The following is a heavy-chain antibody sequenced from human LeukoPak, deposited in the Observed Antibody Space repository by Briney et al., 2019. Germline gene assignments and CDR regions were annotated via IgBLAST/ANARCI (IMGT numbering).Heavy chain of an antibody. V-gene: IGHV4-34*01. CDR1: GGSLSGNY. Sequence: PSETLSLTCAVYGGSLSGNYWSWIRQPPGKGLEWIGEINRSGSTKYNPSLKSRVTISVDTSKNQLSLRLSSVTAADTAVYYCAIYHSATFRPRSYYSANWGQGALVTVSS. CDR3: AIYHSATFRPRSYYSAN. CDR2: INRSGST. J-gene: IGHJ4*02. D-gene: IGHD3-10*01.